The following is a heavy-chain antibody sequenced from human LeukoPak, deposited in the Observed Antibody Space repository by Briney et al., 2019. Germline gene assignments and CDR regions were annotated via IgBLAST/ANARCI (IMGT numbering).Heavy chain of an antibody. V-gene: IGHV1-18*01. D-gene: IGHD2-15*01. J-gene: IGHJ2*01. CDR1: GYTFTSYG. CDR3: ARDGFGRWYFDL. Sequence: ASVKVSCKASGYTFTSYGISWVRQAPGQGLEWRGWISAYNGNTNYAQKRQGRVTMTTDTSTSTAYMELRSLRSDGTAVYYCARDGFGRWYFDLWGRGTLVTVSS. CDR2: ISAYNGNT.